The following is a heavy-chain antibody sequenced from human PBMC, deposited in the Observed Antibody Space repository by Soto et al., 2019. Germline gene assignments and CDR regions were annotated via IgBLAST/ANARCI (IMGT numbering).Heavy chain of an antibody. CDR3: TRGGVGATATSGSPTPDY. V-gene: IGHV1-2*02. D-gene: IGHD1-26*01. CDR2: INPNSGGA. CDR1: GYTFTGHY. Sequence: QVQLVQSGAEVKKPGASVKVSCKASGYTFTGHYMHWVRQAPGQGLEWMGWINPNSGGANYAQKFQGRVTMTRDTSIRTAYMELSSLRSDDTAVYYCTRGGVGATATSGSPTPDYWGQGTLVTVSS. J-gene: IGHJ4*02.